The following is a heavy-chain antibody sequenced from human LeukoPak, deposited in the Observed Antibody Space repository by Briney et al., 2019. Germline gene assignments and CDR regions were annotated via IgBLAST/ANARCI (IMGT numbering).Heavy chain of an antibody. D-gene: IGHD3-22*01. CDR1: AFIFSSSS. CDR3: ARDYYDSSELRMYAFDI. Sequence: PGGSLRLSCADSAFIFSSSSMKWVRQAPGKGLEWVSSISGSSTYIYYADSVKGRFTISRDNAKNSLYLQMNSLRAEDTAVYYCARDYYDSSELRMYAFDIWGQGTTVTVSS. CDR2: ISGSSTYI. J-gene: IGHJ3*02. V-gene: IGHV3-21*01.